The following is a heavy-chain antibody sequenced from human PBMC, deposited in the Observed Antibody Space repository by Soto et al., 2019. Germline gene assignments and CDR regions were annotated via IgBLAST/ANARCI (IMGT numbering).Heavy chain of an antibody. Sequence: QVQLQESGPGLVKPSETLSLTCTVSGGSIRSYYWSWIRQPPGKGLEWIGYIYYSGSTNYNPSLTRRVTRSVDTSKNQFSLKLSSVTAADTAVYYCARRYGYSFDYWGQGTLVTVSS. CDR2: IYYSGST. V-gene: IGHV4-59*08. CDR3: ARRYGYSFDY. J-gene: IGHJ4*02. CDR1: GGSIRSYY. D-gene: IGHD5-18*01.